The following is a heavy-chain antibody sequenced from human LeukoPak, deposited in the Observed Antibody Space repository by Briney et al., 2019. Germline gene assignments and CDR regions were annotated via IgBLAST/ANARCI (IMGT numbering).Heavy chain of an antibody. CDR1: GFSFGNHA. Sequence: GGSLRLSCAASGFSFGNHAMIWVRQAAGKGLEWVSSIFPSGGEIHYADSVRGRFTISRDNSKSTLSLQMNSLRAEDTAIYYCATYRQVLLPFESWGQGTLVTVSS. J-gene: IGHJ4*02. CDR2: IFPSGGEI. V-gene: IGHV3-23*01. D-gene: IGHD2-8*02. CDR3: ATYRQVLLPFES.